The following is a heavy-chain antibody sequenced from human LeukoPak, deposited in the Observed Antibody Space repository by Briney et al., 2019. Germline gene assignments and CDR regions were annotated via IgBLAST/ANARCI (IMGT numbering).Heavy chain of an antibody. V-gene: IGHV4-39*01. Sequence: SETLSLTCTVSGGSMTNSTYYWGWIRQPPGKGLEWIGSIYYSGSTYYNPSFKSRITISVDTSKNQFSLKLSSVTAADTAVYYCARQDLRYYFDYWGQGTLVTVSS. CDR3: ARQDLRYYFDY. J-gene: IGHJ4*02. D-gene: IGHD5-12*01. CDR2: IYYSGST. CDR1: GGSMTNSTYY.